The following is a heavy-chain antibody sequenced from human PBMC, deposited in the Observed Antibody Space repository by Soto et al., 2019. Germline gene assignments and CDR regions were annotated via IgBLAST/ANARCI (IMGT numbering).Heavy chain of an antibody. J-gene: IGHJ6*03. CDR1: GGSISSGGYY. D-gene: IGHD5-12*01. CDR3: ARRATLNYYYYMDV. CDR2: IYYSGST. Sequence: SETLSLTCTVSGGSISSGGYYWSWIRQHPGKGLEWIGYIYYSGSTYYNPSLKSRVTISVDTSKNQFSLKLSSVTAADTAVYYCARRATLNYYYYMDVWGKGTTVTVSS. V-gene: IGHV4-31*03.